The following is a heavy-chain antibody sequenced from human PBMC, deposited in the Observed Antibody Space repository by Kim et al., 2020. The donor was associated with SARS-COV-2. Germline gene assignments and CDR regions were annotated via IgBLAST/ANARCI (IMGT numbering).Heavy chain of an antibody. Sequence: ASVKVSCKASGYTFTGYYIHWVRQAPGQGLEWMGWINPNSGDTNYAQKFQGRVTMTRDTSISTAYMDLSRLRSDDTAVYYCARLPVGATSKYFQYWGQGTLVTVSS. CDR1: GYTFTGYY. V-gene: IGHV1-2*02. CDR3: ARLPVGATSKYFQY. J-gene: IGHJ1*01. D-gene: IGHD1-26*01. CDR2: INPNSGDT.